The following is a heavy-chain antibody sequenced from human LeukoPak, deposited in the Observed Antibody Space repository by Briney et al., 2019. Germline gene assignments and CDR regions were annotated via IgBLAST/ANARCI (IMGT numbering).Heavy chain of an antibody. V-gene: IGHV4-4*07. J-gene: IGHJ4*02. Sequence: SETLSLTCTVSGGSISNYYWSWIQQPAGKGLEWIGRTYTSGSTNYNPSLKSRITMSVDTSKNQFSLKLSSVTAADTAVYYCARDSSRTFDYWGQGTLVTVSS. CDR2: TYTSGST. D-gene: IGHD2-2*01. CDR3: ARDSSRTFDY. CDR1: GGSISNYY.